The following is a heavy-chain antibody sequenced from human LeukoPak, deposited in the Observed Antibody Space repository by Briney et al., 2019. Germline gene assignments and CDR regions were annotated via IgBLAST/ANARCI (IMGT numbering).Heavy chain of an antibody. CDR1: DDSISSYY. D-gene: IGHD4-23*01. Sequence: SETLSLTCTVSDDSISSYYWSWIRQPPGKGLEWIGEIYHSGSTNYNPSLKSRVTISVDKSKNQFSLKLSSVTAADTAVYYCARALDYPTLGRRGAFDIWGQGTMVTVSS. CDR2: IYHSGST. J-gene: IGHJ3*02. V-gene: IGHV4-59*12. CDR3: ARALDYPTLGRRGAFDI.